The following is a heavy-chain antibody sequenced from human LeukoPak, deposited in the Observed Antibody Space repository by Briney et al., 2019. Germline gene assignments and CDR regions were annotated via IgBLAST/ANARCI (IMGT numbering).Heavy chain of an antibody. CDR3: AKDLRSYHAFDI. D-gene: IGHD1-26*01. Sequence: AGGSLRLSCAASGFTFSSYGMHWVRQAPGKGLEWVALISYGGSNEYYADSVMGRFTVSRDNSKNTLYLQMNSLRAEDTAVYYCAKDLRSYHAFDIWGQGTVVTVSS. CDR1: GFTFSSYG. J-gene: IGHJ3*02. CDR2: ISYGGSNE. V-gene: IGHV3-30*18.